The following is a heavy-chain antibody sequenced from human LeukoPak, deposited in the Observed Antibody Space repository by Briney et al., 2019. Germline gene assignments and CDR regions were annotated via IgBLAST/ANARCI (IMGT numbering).Heavy chain of an antibody. CDR2: TIPILGIA. CDR3: ARALEPGIAVAGTFDY. J-gene: IGHJ4*02. CDR1: GGTFSSYA. V-gene: IGHV1-69*04. D-gene: IGHD6-19*01. Sequence: SVKVSCKASGGTFSSYAISWVRQAPGQGLEWMGRTIPILGIANYAQKFQGRVTITADKSTSTAYMELSSLRSEDTAVYYCARALEPGIAVAGTFDYWGQGTLVTVSS.